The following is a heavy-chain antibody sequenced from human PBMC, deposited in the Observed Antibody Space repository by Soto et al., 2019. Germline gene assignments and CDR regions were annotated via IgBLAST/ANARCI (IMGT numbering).Heavy chain of an antibody. Sequence: QVQLQESGPGLVKPSQTLSLTCTVSGGSISSGDYYWTWIRQHPGKGLEWIGYIYYSGSTKHNPSLKSRITLSVDTSKNQFSLKLNSVTDADTAVYYCARTKTSSTSFHVDYWGQGTQVTVSS. J-gene: IGHJ4*02. V-gene: IGHV4-31*03. CDR2: IYYSGST. CDR3: ARTKTSSTSFHVDY. CDR1: GGSISSGDYY. D-gene: IGHD2-2*01.